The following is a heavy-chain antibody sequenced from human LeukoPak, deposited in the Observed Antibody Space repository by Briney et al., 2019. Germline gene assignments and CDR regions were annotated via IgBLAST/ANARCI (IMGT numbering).Heavy chain of an antibody. Sequence: GASVKVSCKASGGTFSSYAISWVRQAPGQGLEWMGGIIPIFGTANYAQKFQGRVTITADESTSTAYMELSSLRSEDTAVYYCARDPITVTTGGGYYYYGMDVWGKGTTVTVSS. CDR1: GGTFSSYA. CDR3: ARDPITVTTGGGYYYYGMDV. V-gene: IGHV1-69*13. J-gene: IGHJ6*04. CDR2: IIPIFGTA. D-gene: IGHD4-11*01.